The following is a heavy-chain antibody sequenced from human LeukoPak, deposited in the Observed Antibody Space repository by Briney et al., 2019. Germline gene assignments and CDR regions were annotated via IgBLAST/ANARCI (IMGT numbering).Heavy chain of an antibody. CDR3: ARDHYDYVWGSSPYYYYGMDV. CDR2: IIPIFGTA. J-gene: IGHJ6*02. CDR1: GGTFSSYA. Sequence: SVTVSCTASGGTFSSYAISWVRQAPGQGLEWMGGIIPIFGTANYAQKFQGRVTITADESTGTAYMELSSLRSEDTAVYYCARDHYDYVWGSSPYYYYGMDVWGQGTTVTVSS. D-gene: IGHD3-16*01. V-gene: IGHV1-69*01.